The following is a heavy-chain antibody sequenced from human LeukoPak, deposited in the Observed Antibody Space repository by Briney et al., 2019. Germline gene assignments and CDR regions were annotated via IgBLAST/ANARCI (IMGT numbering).Heavy chain of an antibody. V-gene: IGHV1-69*04. J-gene: IGHJ4*02. CDR1: GGTFSSYA. Sequence: SVKVSCKASGGTFSSYAISWVRQAPGQGLEWMGRIIPILGIANYAQKFQGRVTITADKSTSTAYMELSSQRSEDTAVYYCARGQWLALVFFDYWGQGTLVTVSS. D-gene: IGHD6-19*01. CDR3: ARGQWLALVFFDY. CDR2: IIPILGIA.